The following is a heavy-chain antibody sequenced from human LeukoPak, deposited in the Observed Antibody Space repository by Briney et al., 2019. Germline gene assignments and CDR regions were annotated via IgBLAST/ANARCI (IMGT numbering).Heavy chain of an antibody. CDR2: ISSSGSTI. CDR3: ARTTELRGDAFDI. Sequence: GGSLRLSCVASGLTVSSNFMSWVRQAPGKGLEWVSYISSSGSTIYYADSVKGRFTISRDNAKNSLYLQMNSLRAEDTAVYYCARTTELRGDAFDIWGQGTMVTVSS. J-gene: IGHJ3*02. V-gene: IGHV3-11*01. CDR1: GLTVSSNF. D-gene: IGHD1-26*01.